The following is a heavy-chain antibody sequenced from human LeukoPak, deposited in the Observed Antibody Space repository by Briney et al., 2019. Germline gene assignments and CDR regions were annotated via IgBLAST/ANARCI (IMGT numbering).Heavy chain of an antibody. Sequence: ASVKVSCKASGYTFTGYYMHWVRQAPGQGLEWMGWINPNSGGTNYAQKFQGRVTMTRDTSISTAYMELSRLRSDDTAVYYCASFYDSSVSYYYYMDVWGKGTTVTISS. CDR3: ASFYDSSVSYYYYMDV. J-gene: IGHJ6*03. D-gene: IGHD3-22*01. CDR2: INPNSGGT. V-gene: IGHV1-2*02. CDR1: GYTFTGYY.